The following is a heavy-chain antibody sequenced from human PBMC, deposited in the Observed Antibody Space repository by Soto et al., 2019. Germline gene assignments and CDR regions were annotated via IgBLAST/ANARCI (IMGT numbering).Heavy chain of an antibody. CDR3: VRGGGGGLFEH. CDR2: IYPGGSEK. Sequence: EVQLVESGGGLVQPGGSLRLSCTASGFTFSSYWMTWVRQAPGKGLEWVANIYPGGSEKYYVESVKGRFTISRDNTRNSLSLQMNSLRAEDTAVYFCVRGGGGGLFEHWGQGVLVTVSS. D-gene: IGHD2-21*01. CDR1: GFTFSSYW. V-gene: IGHV3-7*01. J-gene: IGHJ4*02.